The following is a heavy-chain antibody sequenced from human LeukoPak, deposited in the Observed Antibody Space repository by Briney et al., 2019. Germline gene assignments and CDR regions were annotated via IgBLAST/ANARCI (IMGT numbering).Heavy chain of an antibody. CDR3: ARVNYYDSGGYPDY. D-gene: IGHD3-22*01. CDR1: GGSVSSGTYC. Sequence: PSETLSLTCTVSGGSVSSGTYCWSWIRQPPGKGLEWVGYIFYSGSTNYNPSLKSRVTISVDTSKNQFSLRLTSVTAADTAVYYCARVNYYDSGGYPDYWGQGTLVTVSS. J-gene: IGHJ4*02. CDR2: IFYSGST. V-gene: IGHV4-61*01.